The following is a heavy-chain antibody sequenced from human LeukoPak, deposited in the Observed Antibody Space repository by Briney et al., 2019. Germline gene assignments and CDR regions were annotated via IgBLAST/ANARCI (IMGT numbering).Heavy chain of an antibody. J-gene: IGHJ5*01. CDR3: ARSVPSLDYLFDS. Sequence: PSETLSLTCTVSGGSISGYYWTWIRQLPGKGLEWIGYIYNSGITNYNPSLKSRVNVSVDTSKNQFSLRLTSVTAADTAVYYCARSVPSLDYLFDSWGHGTLVTVSS. D-gene: IGHD4-11*01. CDR1: GGSISGYY. CDR2: IYNSGIT. V-gene: IGHV4-59*08.